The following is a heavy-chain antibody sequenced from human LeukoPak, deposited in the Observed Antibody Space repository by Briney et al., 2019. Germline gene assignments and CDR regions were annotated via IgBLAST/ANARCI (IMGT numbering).Heavy chain of an antibody. J-gene: IGHJ4*02. CDR3: ARVAYGDYDFLYYFDY. D-gene: IGHD4-17*01. Sequence: ASVKVSCKASGYTFTSYDINWVRQATGQGLEWMRWMNPNSGNTGYAQKFQGRVTMTRNTSISTAYMELSSLRSEDTAVYYCARVAYGDYDFLYYFDYWGQGTLVTVSS. V-gene: IGHV1-8*01. CDR2: MNPNSGNT. CDR1: GYTFTSYD.